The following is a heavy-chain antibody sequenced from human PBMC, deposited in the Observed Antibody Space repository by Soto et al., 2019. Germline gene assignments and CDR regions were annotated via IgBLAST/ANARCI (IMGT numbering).Heavy chain of an antibody. CDR3: ARDYDSGSCFNFDY. CDR1: GFTFSSYW. J-gene: IGHJ4*02. CDR2: INSDGSST. V-gene: IGHV3-74*01. D-gene: IGHD1-26*01. Sequence: GGSLRLSCAAPGFTFSSYWMHWVRQAPGKGLVWVSRINSDGSSTSYADSVKGRFTISRDNAKNTLYLQMNSLRAEDTAVYYCARDYDSGSCFNFDYWGQGTLVTVSS.